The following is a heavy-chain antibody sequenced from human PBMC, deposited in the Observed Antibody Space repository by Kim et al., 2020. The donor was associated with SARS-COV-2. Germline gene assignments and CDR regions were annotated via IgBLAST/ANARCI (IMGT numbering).Heavy chain of an antibody. Sequence: SETLSLTCTVSGGSISSSSYYWGWIRQPPGKGLEWIGSICYSGSTYYNPSLKSRVTISVDTSKNQFSLKMSSVTAADTAVYYCARLQRGGVIVATITAWFDPWGQGTLVTVSS. CDR1: GGSISSSSYY. D-gene: IGHD5-12*01. J-gene: IGHJ5*02. CDR2: ICYSGST. V-gene: IGHV4-39*01. CDR3: ARLQRGGVIVATITAWFDP.